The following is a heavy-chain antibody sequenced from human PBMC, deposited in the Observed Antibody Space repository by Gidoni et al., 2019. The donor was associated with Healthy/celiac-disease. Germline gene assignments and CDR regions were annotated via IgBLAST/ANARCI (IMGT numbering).Heavy chain of an antibody. CDR2: INAGNGNT. CDR3: AREEIAARQGDYYYGMDV. Sequence: QVQLVQSGAEVKKPGASVKVSCKASGYTFTSYAMHWVRQAPGQRLEWMGWINAGNGNTKYSQKFQGRVTITRDTSASTAYRELSSLRSEDTAVYYCAREEIAARQGDYYYGMDVWGQGTTVTVSS. CDR1: GYTFTSYA. D-gene: IGHD6-6*01. V-gene: IGHV1-3*01. J-gene: IGHJ6*02.